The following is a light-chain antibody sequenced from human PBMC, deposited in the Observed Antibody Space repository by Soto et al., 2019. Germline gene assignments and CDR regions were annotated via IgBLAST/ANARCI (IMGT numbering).Light chain of an antibody. CDR2: CAF. V-gene: IGKV3-20*01. Sequence: EIVLTQSPGTLSLSPGERATLSCRASQSVSDNYLAWYQQKPGQAPRLLIYCAFTRATGIPDRFSGSGSGTDFSLTISRLEPEDFAVYYCQQYGSSPPWTFGQGTTVEIK. CDR3: QQYGSSPPWT. J-gene: IGKJ1*01. CDR1: QSVSDNY.